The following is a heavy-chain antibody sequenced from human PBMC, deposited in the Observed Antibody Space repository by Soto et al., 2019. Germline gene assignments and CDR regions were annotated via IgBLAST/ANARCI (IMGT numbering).Heavy chain of an antibody. CDR2: IKSNTDGGTT. CDR3: TTDSWYYYDSRGYSSLRMPFEY. D-gene: IGHD3-22*01. J-gene: IGHJ4*02. CDR1: GFTFSNAW. V-gene: IGHV3-15*01. Sequence: EVQLVESGGGLVKPGGSLRLSCAASGFTFSNAWMSWVRQAPGKGLELVGRIKSNTDGGTTDYAAPVNGRFNISRDDSKDTLDLHMNTLKTEDTAVYYLTTDSWYYYDSRGYSSLRMPFEYWGQGTLVTVSS.